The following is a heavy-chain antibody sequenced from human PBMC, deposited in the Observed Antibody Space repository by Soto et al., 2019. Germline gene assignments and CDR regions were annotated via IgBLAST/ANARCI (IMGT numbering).Heavy chain of an antibody. V-gene: IGHV1-18*01. CDR1: GYTFTNYG. D-gene: IGHD3-22*01. Sequence: QVQLVQSAAEVKKPGASVKVSCKASGYTFTNYGISWVRQAPGQCLEWMGWISADNGNTNYAQKLQDRVSMTTDTSTNTVYMELSSLRSDDTAVYYCTRDYDRSGYSLAGYWGQGTLVTVSS. CDR3: TRDYDRSGYSLAGY. J-gene: IGHJ4*02. CDR2: ISADNGNT.